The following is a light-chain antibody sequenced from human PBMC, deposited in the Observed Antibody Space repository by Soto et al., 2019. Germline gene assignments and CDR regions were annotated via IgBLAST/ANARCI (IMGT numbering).Light chain of an antibody. CDR2: EAS. J-gene: IGKJ2*01. CDR1: ESVSTW. CDR3: QQYSTYFT. Sequence: DIQMTQSPSTLSASVGDRVTITCRASESVSTWVAWYQQKPGKAPKLLIYEASRLESGVPSRFSGSGSETEFTLTISSLQPDDFATYHCQQYSTYFTFAQGTKLDIK. V-gene: IGKV1-5*03.